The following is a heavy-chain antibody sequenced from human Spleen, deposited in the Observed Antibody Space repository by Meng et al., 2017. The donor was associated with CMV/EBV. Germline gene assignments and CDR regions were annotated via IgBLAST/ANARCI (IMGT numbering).Heavy chain of an antibody. CDR2: ISASNGNT. J-gene: IGHJ4*02. CDR3: ARDLTTLTSNTFDY. V-gene: IGHV1-18*01. Sequence: ASVKVSCKAYGYTFSRYGISWVRQAPGQGLEWMGRISASNGNTNLAQKFQGKVTMTTDTSTSTVYMELRGLRSDDTAVYYCARDLTTLTSNTFDYWGQGMLVTVS. CDR1: GYTFSRYG. D-gene: IGHD4-17*01.